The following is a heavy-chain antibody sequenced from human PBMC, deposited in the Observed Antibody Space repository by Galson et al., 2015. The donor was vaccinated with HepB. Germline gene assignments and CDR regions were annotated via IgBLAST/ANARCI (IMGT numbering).Heavy chain of an antibody. CDR3: ARVKPLWFSSLKVPHCFDY. J-gene: IGHJ4*02. CDR1: GGSFSDYF. CDR2: TTPSGIT. V-gene: IGHV4-34*01. Sequence: SETLSLTCAFYGGSFSDYFWTWIRQPPGKGLEWIGQTTPSGITNYNPSLESRVTISVDTSKNQFYLRLSSVTAADTGIYYCARVKPLWFSSLKVPHCFDYWGQGALVTVSS. D-gene: IGHD5-18*01.